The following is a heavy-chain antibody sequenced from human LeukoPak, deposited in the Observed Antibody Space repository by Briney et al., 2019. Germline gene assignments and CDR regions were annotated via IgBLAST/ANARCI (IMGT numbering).Heavy chain of an antibody. Sequence: SETLSLTCTVSGGSISGYYWSWLRQPPGTGLEWIGYIYYSGSTNYNPSLKSRVTMSVDTSKSQFSLNLSSVTAADTALYYCARHHYASGTHTPYYFDFWGQGTLVTVSS. V-gene: IGHV4-59*01. CDR3: ARHHYASGTHTPYYFDF. CDR2: IYYSGST. D-gene: IGHD3-10*01. J-gene: IGHJ4*02. CDR1: GGSISGYY.